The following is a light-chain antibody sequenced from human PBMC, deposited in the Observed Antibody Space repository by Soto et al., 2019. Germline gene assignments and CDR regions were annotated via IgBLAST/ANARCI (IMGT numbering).Light chain of an antibody. CDR3: QQYYSFFSVT. Sequence: DIQMTQSPSTLSASVGDRVTITCRASETISSWLAWYQQKEGKAPKLLMYDASTLESGVPPRFSGSRSGTEFTLTISSLQPDDCGTYYCQQYYSFFSVTFGQGTRVEIK. V-gene: IGKV1-5*01. J-gene: IGKJ1*01. CDR1: ETISSW. CDR2: DAS.